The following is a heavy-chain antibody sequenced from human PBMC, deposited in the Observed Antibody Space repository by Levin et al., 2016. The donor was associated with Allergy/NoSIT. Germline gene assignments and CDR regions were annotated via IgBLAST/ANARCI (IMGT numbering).Heavy chain of an antibody. J-gene: IGHJ2*01. V-gene: IGHV4-39*01. CDR2: FFFGGDT. CDR1: GGSLTNTLNF. Sequence: SETLSLTCSVSGGSLTNTLNFWGWVRQSPEKGLEWIGSFFFGGDTYYLPSLKSRVTISADASKNQFSLKLTSLTPADTGIYYCAKTPPGSVTGHDRADWNFDLWGRGTLVTVSS. D-gene: IGHD6-19*01. CDR3: AKTPPGSVTGHDRADWNFDL.